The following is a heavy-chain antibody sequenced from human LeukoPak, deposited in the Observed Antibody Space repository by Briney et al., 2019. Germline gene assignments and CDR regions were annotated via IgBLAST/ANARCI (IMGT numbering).Heavy chain of an antibody. CDR3: ARMAAIPGYFDF. CDR2: IYHSGSA. Sequence: TFGDYAMSWIRQPPGKGLEWIGYIYHSGSAYYNPSLRSRVTISVDRSKNQFSLNLNSMAAADTAVYYCARMAAIPGYFDFWGQGTLVIVSS. CDR1: TFGDYA. V-gene: IGHV4-30-2*01. J-gene: IGHJ4*02. D-gene: IGHD2-2*02.